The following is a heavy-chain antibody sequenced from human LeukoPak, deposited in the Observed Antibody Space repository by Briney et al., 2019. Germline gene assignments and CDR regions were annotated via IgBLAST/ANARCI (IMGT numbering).Heavy chain of an antibody. D-gene: IGHD6-19*01. CDR1: GGSISSYY. CDR3: AREVAGTLNFDY. V-gene: IGHV4-59*01. Sequence: SETLSLTCTVSGGSISSYYWTWIRQPPGKGLEWIGYIYNSGNTNYNPSLGSRVTISVDTSKNQFSLKLTSVTSADTAIYYCAREVAGTLNFDYWGQGTLVTVSS. CDR2: IYNSGNT. J-gene: IGHJ4*02.